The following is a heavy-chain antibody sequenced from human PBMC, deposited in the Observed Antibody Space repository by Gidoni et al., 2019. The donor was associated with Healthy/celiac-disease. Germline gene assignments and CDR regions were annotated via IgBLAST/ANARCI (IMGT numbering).Heavy chain of an antibody. D-gene: IGHD2-2*01. CDR1: GFTFSSYD. J-gene: IGHJ3*02. V-gene: IGHV3-13*01. CDR3: ARESTSSGAFDI. CDR2: IGTAGDT. Sequence: EVQLVESVGGLVQPGGSLRLSCAASGFTFSSYDMHWVRQATGKGLEWVSAIGTAGDTYYPGSVKGRFTISRENAKNSLYLQMNSLRAGDTAVYYCARESTSSGAFDIWGQGTMVTVSS.